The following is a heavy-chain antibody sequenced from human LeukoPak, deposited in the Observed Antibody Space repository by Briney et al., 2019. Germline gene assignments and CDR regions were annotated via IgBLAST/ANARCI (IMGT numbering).Heavy chain of an antibody. J-gene: IGHJ4*02. CDR2: INQDGSVQ. V-gene: IGHV3-7*01. CDR3: SRSLDY. Sequence: GGSLRLSCAASGFPFNGYWMGWVRQAPGKGTQWVANINQDGSVQYYADSVKGRFTISRDNAKNSLYLQMNSLRAEDTAVYFCSRSLDYLGQGALVTVSS. CDR1: GFPFNGYW.